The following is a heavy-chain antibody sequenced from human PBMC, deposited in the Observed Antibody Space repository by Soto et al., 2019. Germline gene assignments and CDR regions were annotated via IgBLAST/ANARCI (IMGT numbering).Heavy chain of an antibody. CDR3: ARYRATANAFDI. CDR2: TYYRSRWYD. D-gene: IGHD6-25*01. V-gene: IGHV6-1*01. J-gene: IGHJ3*02. CDR1: GDSASSNSVG. Sequence: SQTPTLTCAISGDSASSNSVGWDWIRQSPSRGLEWLGSTYYRSRWYDDYAESVKSRITINADTSKNQFSLQLRSVAPEDTAVYYCARYRATANAFDIWGQGTMVTVSS.